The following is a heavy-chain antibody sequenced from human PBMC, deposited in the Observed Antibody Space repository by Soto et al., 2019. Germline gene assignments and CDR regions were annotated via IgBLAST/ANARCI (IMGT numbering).Heavy chain of an antibody. J-gene: IGHJ2*01. CDR2: INAGGGDT. CDR1: GYTFTTYA. Sequence: ASVKVSCKTSGYTFTTYAMHWVRQAPGQRLEWMGWINAGGGDTKYSQRFQGRVTISRDTSASTVYLQWSSLKASDTAMYYCTRPFHSYGSGGDFALWGRGTLVTVSS. D-gene: IGHD3-10*01. CDR3: TRPFHSYGSGGDFAL. V-gene: IGHV1-3*01.